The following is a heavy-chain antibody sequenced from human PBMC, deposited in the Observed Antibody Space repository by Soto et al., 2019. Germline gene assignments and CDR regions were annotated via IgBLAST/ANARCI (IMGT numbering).Heavy chain of an antibody. D-gene: IGHD3-10*01. CDR3: ARRDYYGSGSYYNGDY. CDR2: IYHSGST. V-gene: IGHV4-4*02. J-gene: IGHJ4*02. CDR1: GGSISSSNW. Sequence: SETLSLTCAVSGGSISSSNWWSWVRQPPGKGLEWIGEIYHSGSTNYNPSLKSLVTISVDKSKNQFSLKLSSVTAADTAVYYCARRDYYGSGSYYNGDYWGQGTLVTVS.